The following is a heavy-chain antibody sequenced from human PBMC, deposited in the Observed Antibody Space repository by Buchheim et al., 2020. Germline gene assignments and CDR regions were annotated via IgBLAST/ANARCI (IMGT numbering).Heavy chain of an antibody. CDR1: GFRFSVYW. Sequence: DVQLVESGGGLVQPGGSLRLSCAASGFRFSVYWMTWVRQAPGKGLEWVANINKDGSEKNYVDSVKGRFSISRDNAENALYLQMNSLRVEDTAIYYCATYRLGFCSGDACHEMDVWGQGTT. CDR2: INKDGSEK. D-gene: IGHD2-15*01. V-gene: IGHV3-7*01. J-gene: IGHJ6*02. CDR3: ATYRLGFCSGDACHEMDV.